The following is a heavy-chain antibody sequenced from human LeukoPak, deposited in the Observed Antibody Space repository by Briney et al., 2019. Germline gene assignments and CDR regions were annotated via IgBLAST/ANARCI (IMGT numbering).Heavy chain of an antibody. CDR2: IWFDGSNK. CDR1: GFTFSSYG. J-gene: IGHJ4*02. Sequence: PGGSLRLSCAASGFTFSSYGMHWVRQAPGKGLEWVAVIWFDGSNKYYADSVKGRFTISRDNSKNTLYLQMNSLRAEDTAVYYCARDRDRGCSYCSYWGQGTLVTVSS. D-gene: IGHD2-21*01. V-gene: IGHV3-33*01. CDR3: ARDRDRGCSYCSY.